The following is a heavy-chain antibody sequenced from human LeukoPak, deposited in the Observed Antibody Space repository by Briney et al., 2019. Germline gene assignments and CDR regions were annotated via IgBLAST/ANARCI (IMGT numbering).Heavy chain of an antibody. V-gene: IGHV4-4*07. CDR3: ARDGPYYDFWSGYSYYYGMDV. CDR2: IYTSGST. D-gene: IGHD3-3*01. Sequence: SETLSLTCTVSGGSISSYYWSWIRQPAGKGLEWIGRIYTSGSTNYNPSLKSRVTMSVDTSKNQFSLELSSVTAADTAVYYCARDGPYYDFWSGYSYYYGMDVWGQGTTVTVSS. J-gene: IGHJ6*02. CDR1: GGSISSYY.